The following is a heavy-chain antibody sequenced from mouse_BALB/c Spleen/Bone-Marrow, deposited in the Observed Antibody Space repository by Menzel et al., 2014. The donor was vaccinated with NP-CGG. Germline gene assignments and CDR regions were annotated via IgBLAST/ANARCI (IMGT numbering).Heavy chain of an antibody. CDR2: INPDSSTI. CDR1: GFDFSRYW. CDR3: ARLDYYGYLNY. Sequence: EVKLVESGGGLVQPGGSLKLSRAASGFDFSRYWMSWVRQAPGKGLEWIGEINPDSSTINYTPSLKDKFIISRDNAKNTLYLRSNKVRSEDTALYYCARLDYYGYLNYWGQGTTLTVSS. V-gene: IGHV4-1*02. J-gene: IGHJ2*01. D-gene: IGHD1-1*01.